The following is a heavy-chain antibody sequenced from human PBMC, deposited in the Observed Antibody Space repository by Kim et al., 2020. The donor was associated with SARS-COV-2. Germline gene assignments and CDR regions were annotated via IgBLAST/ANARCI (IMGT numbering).Heavy chain of an antibody. J-gene: IGHJ6*02. CDR2: IYYSGST. D-gene: IGHD6-19*01. CDR1: GGSISSSSYY. CDR3: ARGLLVPFRQWLTRVGGYGMDV. V-gene: IGHV4-39*07. Sequence: SETLSLTCTVSGGSISSSSYYWGWIRQPPGKGLEWIGSIYYSGSTYYNPSLKSRVTISVDTSKNQFSLKLSSVTAADTAVYYCARGLLVPFRQWLTRVGGYGMDVWGQGTTVTVSS.